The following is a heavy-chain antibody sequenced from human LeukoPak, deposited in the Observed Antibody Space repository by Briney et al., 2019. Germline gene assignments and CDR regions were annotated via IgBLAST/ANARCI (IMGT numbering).Heavy chain of an antibody. D-gene: IGHD3-22*01. CDR2: IYTSGST. CDR1: GGSISSGSYY. CDR3: ARETYYYDSSGGYFDY. Sequence: PSQTLSLTCTVSGGSISSGSYYWSWIRQPAGKGLEWIGRIYTSGSTNYNPSLKSRVTISVDTSKNQFSLKLRSVTAADTALYYCARETYYYDSSGGYFDYWGQGTLVTVSS. J-gene: IGHJ4*02. V-gene: IGHV4-61*02.